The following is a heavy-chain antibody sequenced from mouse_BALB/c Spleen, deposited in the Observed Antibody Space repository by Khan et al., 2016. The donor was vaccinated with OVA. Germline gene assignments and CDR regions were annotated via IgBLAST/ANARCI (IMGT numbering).Heavy chain of an antibody. CDR2: IWGDGST. V-gene: IGHV2-6-7*01. J-gene: IGHJ4*01. D-gene: IGHD2-2*01. CDR3: ARFGYYDAMDY. CDR1: GFSLTDYG. Sequence: VQLKESGPGLVAPSQSLSITCTVSGFSLTDYGVNWVRQPPGKGLEWLGMIWGDGSTDYNSALKSRLSISKDNSKSQVFLKMNSLQTDDTASYYCARFGYYDAMDYWGQGTSVTVSS.